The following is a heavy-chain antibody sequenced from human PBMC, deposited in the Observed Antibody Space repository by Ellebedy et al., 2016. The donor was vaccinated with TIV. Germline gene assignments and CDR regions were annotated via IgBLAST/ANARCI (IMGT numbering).Heavy chain of an antibody. D-gene: IGHD3-10*01. V-gene: IGHV1-69*04. Sequence: ASVKVSCKASGGTFSTHALNWVRQAPGQGLEWLGRIIPIRGVENYAHKFQGRFTISAERSTSTAYMELNSLRSEDTAVYYCARDLGFSPPGISSSSLNTTMVRPPIDYWGQGTPVTVSS. CDR1: GGTFSTHA. J-gene: IGHJ4*02. CDR2: IIPIRGVE. CDR3: ARDLGFSPPGISSSSLNTTMVRPPIDY.